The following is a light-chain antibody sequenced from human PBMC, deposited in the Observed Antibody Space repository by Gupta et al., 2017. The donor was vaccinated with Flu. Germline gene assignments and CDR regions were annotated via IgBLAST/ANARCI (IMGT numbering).Light chain of an antibody. V-gene: IGKV1-16*02. CDR3: HQYESFPYT. CDR2: SAS. Sequence: GDRVTITCRTTQDIKNYLAWFQQKPGEAPKSLIYSASSLQSGVPSKFSGSGSGTNFTLTISSLQPEDAATYYCHQYESFPYTFGRGTKLAI. J-gene: IGKJ2*01. CDR1: QDIKNY.